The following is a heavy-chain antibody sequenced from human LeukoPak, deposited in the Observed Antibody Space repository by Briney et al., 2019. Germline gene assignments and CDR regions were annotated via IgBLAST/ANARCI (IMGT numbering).Heavy chain of an antibody. J-gene: IGHJ6*03. V-gene: IGHV1-2*02. D-gene: IGHD1/OR15-1a*01. CDR2: INPNSGGT. CDR1: GYTFTGYY. Sequence: GASVKVSCKASGYTFTGYYMHWVRQAPGQGLEWMGWINPNSGGTNYAQKFQGRVTMTRDTSISTAYMELSRLRSDDTAVYYCARATVATFYYMDVWGIGTTVTVSS. CDR3: ARATVATFYYMDV.